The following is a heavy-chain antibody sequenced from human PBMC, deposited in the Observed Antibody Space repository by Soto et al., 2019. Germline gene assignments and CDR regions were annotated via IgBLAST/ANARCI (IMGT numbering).Heavy chain of an antibody. CDR2: ISYDGSKK. J-gene: IGHJ4*02. D-gene: IGHD3-10*01. CDR3: VGGQNSFAY. Sequence: QVQLVESGGDVVQPGGSLRLSCAASGFTFSSYGMHWVREAPGKGLEWVAVISYDGSKKYYADSVKGGFTISRDTSASKLYLQMNALRPEDTAFYYCVGGQNSFAYRGRGTLVTVSP. V-gene: IGHV3-30*03. CDR1: GFTFSSYG.